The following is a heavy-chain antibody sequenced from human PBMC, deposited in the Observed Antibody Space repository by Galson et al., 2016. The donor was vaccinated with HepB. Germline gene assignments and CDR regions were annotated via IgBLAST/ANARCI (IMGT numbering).Heavy chain of an antibody. Sequence: SLKLSCAASGFTFNDYVMHWVRQLPGKGLEWVAGVNGNSATLAYADSVRGRVTISRDNAENPLYLQMNSLRAEDTALYYCAKGQANWAAFDSWGQGTLVTVSS. CDR2: VNGNSATL. CDR1: GFTFNDYV. V-gene: IGHV3-9*01. J-gene: IGHJ4*02. D-gene: IGHD7-27*01. CDR3: AKGQANWAAFDS.